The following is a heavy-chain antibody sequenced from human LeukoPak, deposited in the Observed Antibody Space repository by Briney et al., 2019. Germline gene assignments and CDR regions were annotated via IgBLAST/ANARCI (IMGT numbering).Heavy chain of an antibody. CDR1: GFTFSNYW. CDR3: ARDQGSTSRGIDY. D-gene: IGHD2-2*01. J-gene: IGHJ4*02. CDR2: IYSDGNTT. V-gene: IGHV3-74*01. Sequence: GGSLRLSCAGSGFTFSNYWMHWVRQAPGKGLVWVSRIYSDGNTTNYADSVKGRFTISRDNAKNTLYLQMNSLRAEDTVVYYCARDQGSTSRGIDYWGQGTLVTVSS.